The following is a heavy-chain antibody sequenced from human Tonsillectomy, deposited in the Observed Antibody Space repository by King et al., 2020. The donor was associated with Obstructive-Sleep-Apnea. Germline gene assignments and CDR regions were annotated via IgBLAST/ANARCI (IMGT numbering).Heavy chain of an antibody. Sequence: VQLVESGGGVVQPGRSLRLSCAASGFTFSSYAMHWVRQAPGKGLEWGAVIPYDGSNKYYADSVKGRFTISRDNSKNTLYLQMNSLRAEDTAVYYCARDGDDYGDSWGQGTLVTVSS. V-gene: IGHV3-30*04. CDR3: ARDGDDYGDS. D-gene: IGHD7-27*01. J-gene: IGHJ4*02. CDR1: GFTFSSYA. CDR2: IPYDGSNK.